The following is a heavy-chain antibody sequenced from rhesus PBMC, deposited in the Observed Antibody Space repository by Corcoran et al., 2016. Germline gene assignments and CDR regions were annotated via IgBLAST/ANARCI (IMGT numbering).Heavy chain of an antibody. CDR3: ARVIAAAHGG. J-gene: IGHJ4*01. V-gene: IGHV2S1*01. CDR2: LYWDDDK. CDR1: GFSLSTSGMG. D-gene: IGHD6-13*01. Sequence: QVTLKESGPALVKPTQTLTLTCTFSGFSLSTSGMGLGWIRQPPGNALEWLARLYWDDDKYYSTSLKSRLTISKDTSKNQVVLTMTNMDPVDTATYYCARVIAAAHGGWGQGVLVTVSS.